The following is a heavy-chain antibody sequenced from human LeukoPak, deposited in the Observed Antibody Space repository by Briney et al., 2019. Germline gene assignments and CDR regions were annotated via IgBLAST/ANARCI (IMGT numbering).Heavy chain of an antibody. D-gene: IGHD3-22*01. Sequence: GGSLRLSCVASGFTFDDYAMHWVRQAPGKGLEWVTGIIWNSGRIGYADSVKGRFTISRDNAKNSLYLQMNSLRAEDTALYYCVKDKAYDTSDSEFDNWGQGTLVTVSS. CDR1: GFTFDDYA. J-gene: IGHJ4*02. V-gene: IGHV3-9*01. CDR3: VKDKAYDTSDSEFDN. CDR2: IIWNSGRI.